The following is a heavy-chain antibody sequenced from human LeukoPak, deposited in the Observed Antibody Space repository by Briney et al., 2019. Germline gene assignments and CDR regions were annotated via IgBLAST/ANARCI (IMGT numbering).Heavy chain of an antibody. CDR3: TRDEF. Sequence: GGSLRLSCAGSGFTSSNSWMSGVRHAPGKGLGWGANMKKDGSEKYYVDSVKGRFTISRDNAKNSLYLQMDSLRAEDTAVYYCTRDEFWGQGTMVTVSS. J-gene: IGHJ3*01. V-gene: IGHV3-7*05. CDR2: MKKDGSEK. CDR1: GFTSSNSW.